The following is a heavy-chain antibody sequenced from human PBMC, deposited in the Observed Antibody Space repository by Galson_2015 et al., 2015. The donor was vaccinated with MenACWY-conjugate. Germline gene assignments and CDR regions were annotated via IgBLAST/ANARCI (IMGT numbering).Heavy chain of an antibody. CDR2: IKQDGSEK. J-gene: IGHJ4*02. D-gene: IGHD3-22*01. CDR1: GFTFSSYW. V-gene: IGHV3-7*03. Sequence: SLRLSCAASGFTFSSYWMSWVRQAPGKGLEWVANIKQDGSEKYYVDSVKGRFTISRDNAKNSLYLQMNSLRAEDTAVYYCARDFHYYDNSGYYYFAYWGQGTLVTVSS. CDR3: ARDFHYYDNSGYYYFAY.